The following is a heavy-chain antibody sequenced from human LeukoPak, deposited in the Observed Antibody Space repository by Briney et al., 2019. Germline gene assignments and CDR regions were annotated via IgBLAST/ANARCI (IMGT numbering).Heavy chain of an antibody. D-gene: IGHD5-24*01. V-gene: IGHV3-23*01. CDR2: ISGSGGST. CDR1: GFTFSSHA. Sequence: GGSQRLSCAASGFTFSSHAMSWVRQAPGKGLEWVSAISGSGGSTYYADSVKGRFTISRDNSKSTLYLQMNSLRAEDTAVYYCAKEVEEMATTYYFDYWGQGTLVTVSS. CDR3: AKEVEEMATTYYFDY. J-gene: IGHJ4*02.